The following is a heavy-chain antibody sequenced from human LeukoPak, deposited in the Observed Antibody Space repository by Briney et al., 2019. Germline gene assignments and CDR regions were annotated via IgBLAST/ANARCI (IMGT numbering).Heavy chain of an antibody. CDR3: ARAPYTSGWYFAFDY. CDR1: GFTATSNY. Sequence: GGSLRLSCAASGFTATSNYMSWVRQAPGKGLEWVSVIYSGGSTYYADSVKGRFTISRDNSKNTLHLQMNSLRAEDTAVYYCARAPYTSGWYFAFDYWGQGTLVTVSS. V-gene: IGHV3-66*01. J-gene: IGHJ4*02. CDR2: IYSGGST. D-gene: IGHD6-19*01.